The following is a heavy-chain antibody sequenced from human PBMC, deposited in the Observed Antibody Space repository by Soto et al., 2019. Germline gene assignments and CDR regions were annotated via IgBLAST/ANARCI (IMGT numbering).Heavy chain of an antibody. CDR3: ARRGVVVVADRDYYYYGMDV. V-gene: IGHV5-51*01. CDR2: IYPGDSDT. CDR1: GYSFTSYW. D-gene: IGHD2-15*01. J-gene: IGHJ6*02. Sequence: GESLKISCKGSGYSFTSYWIGWVRQMPGKGLEWMGIIYPGDSDTRYSPSFQGQATISADKSISTAYLQWSSLKASDTAMYYCARRGVVVVADRDYYYYGMDVWGQGTTVTVSS.